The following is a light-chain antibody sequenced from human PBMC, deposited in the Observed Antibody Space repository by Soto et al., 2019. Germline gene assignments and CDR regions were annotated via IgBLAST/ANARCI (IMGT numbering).Light chain of an antibody. Sequence: EIVLTQSPGTLSLSPGEGATLSCRASETMSSRNLAWYQQKPGQPPRLLIYGGSSRAAGIPDRFSGSGSGTDFTLTISRLEPEDFAVYYCQQYRSSRTFGQGTKVEV. CDR1: ETMSSRN. CDR3: QQYRSSRT. J-gene: IGKJ1*01. V-gene: IGKV3-20*01. CDR2: GGS.